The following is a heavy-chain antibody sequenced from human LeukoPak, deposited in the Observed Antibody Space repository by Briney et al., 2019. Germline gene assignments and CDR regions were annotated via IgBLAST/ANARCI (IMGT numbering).Heavy chain of an antibody. CDR3: ARDTSAVRVDY. Sequence: GGSLRLSCAASGFTFSSYSMNWVRQAPGKGLEGVSSISSSSSYIYYADSVKGRFTISRDNAKNSLYLQMNSLRAEDTAVYYCARDTSAVRVDYWGQGTLVTVSS. D-gene: IGHD3-16*01. CDR1: GFTFSSYS. CDR2: ISSSSSYI. V-gene: IGHV3-21*01. J-gene: IGHJ4*02.